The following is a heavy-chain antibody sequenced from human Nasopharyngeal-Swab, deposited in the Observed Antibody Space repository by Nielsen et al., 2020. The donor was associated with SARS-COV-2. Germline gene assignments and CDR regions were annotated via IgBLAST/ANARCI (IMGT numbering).Heavy chain of an antibody. CDR1: GYTFTSYG. V-gene: IGHV1-18*01. J-gene: IGHJ4*02. Sequence: ASVVSCKASGYTFTSYGISWVRQAPGQGLEWMGWISAYNGNTNYAQKLQGRVTMTTDTSTSTAYMELRSLRSDDTAVYYCARSRDTTETAGDYWGQGTLVTVSS. CDR2: ISAYNGNT. D-gene: IGHD1-1*01. CDR3: ARSRDTTETAGDY.